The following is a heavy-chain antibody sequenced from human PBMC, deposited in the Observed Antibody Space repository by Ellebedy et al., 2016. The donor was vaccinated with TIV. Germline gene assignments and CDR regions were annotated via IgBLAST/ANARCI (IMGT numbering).Heavy chain of an antibody. CDR2: ISYDGNYK. CDR1: GYTFSSFG. V-gene: IGHV3-33*05. J-gene: IGHJ4*02. D-gene: IGHD3-10*01. CDR3: ARAKAGTGSSDF. Sequence: GESLKISCAASGYTFSSFGMHWVRQAPGKGLEWVAVISYDGNYKYYADSVKGRFTISRDSSKNTLYLQMNSLTADDTAVYFCARAKAGTGSSDFWGQGTLVTVSS.